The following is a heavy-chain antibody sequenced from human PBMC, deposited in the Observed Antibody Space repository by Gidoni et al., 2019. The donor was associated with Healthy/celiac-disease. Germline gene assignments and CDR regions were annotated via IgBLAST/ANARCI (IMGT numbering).Heavy chain of an antibody. CDR1: GYTFTGYY. J-gene: IGHJ1*01. CDR2: INPNSGGT. Sequence: QVQLVQSGAEVKKPGASVKVSCKASGYTFTGYYMHWVRQAPGQGLEWMGWINPNSGGTNYAQKFQGWVTMTRDTSISTAYMELSRLRSDDTAVYYCARGGYYYGSGSYSEFQHWGQGTLVTVSS. V-gene: IGHV1-2*04. D-gene: IGHD3-10*01. CDR3: ARGGYYYGSGSYSEFQH.